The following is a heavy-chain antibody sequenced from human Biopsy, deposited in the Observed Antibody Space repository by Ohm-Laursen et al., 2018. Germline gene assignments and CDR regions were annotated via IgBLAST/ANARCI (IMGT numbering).Heavy chain of an antibody. V-gene: IGHV4-34*01. CDR3: ARGRLRAVARFDY. CDR1: GGSFSGYY. Sequence: PSDTLSLTCAVYGGSFSGYYWSWIRQPPGKGLEWIGETNHSGSTNYNPSLKSRVTISVDTSKNQFSLKLSSVTAADTAVYYCARGRLRAVARFDYWGQGTLVTVSS. J-gene: IGHJ4*02. D-gene: IGHD6-19*01. CDR2: TNHSGST.